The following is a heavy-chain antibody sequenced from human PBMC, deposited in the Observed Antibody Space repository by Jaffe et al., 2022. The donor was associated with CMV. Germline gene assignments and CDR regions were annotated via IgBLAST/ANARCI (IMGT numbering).Heavy chain of an antibody. Sequence: QVQLQESGPGLVKPSQTLSLTCTVSGGSISSGGYYWSWIRQHPGKGLEWIGYIYYSGSTYYNPSLKSRVTISVDTSKNQFSLKLSSVTAADTAVYYCARGLRAGSYRGFSYYYYYGMDVWGQGTTVTVSS. CDR3: ARGLRAGSYRGFSYYYYYGMDV. J-gene: IGHJ6*02. CDR2: IYYSGST. D-gene: IGHD3-10*01. CDR1: GGSISSGGYY. V-gene: IGHV4-31*03.